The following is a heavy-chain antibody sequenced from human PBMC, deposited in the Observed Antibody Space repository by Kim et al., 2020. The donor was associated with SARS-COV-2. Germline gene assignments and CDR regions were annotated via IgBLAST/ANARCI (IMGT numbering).Heavy chain of an antibody. CDR3: ARDWGPFGGSGSYPPGYYYGMDV. Sequence: GGSLRLSCAASGFTFSSYSMNWVRQAPGKGLEWVSSISSSSSYIYYADSVKGRFTISRDNAKNSLYLQMNSLRAEDTAVYYCARDWGPFGGSGSYPPGYYYGMDVWGQGTTVTVSS. V-gene: IGHV3-21*01. J-gene: IGHJ6*02. D-gene: IGHD3-10*01. CDR1: GFTFSSYS. CDR2: ISSSSSYI.